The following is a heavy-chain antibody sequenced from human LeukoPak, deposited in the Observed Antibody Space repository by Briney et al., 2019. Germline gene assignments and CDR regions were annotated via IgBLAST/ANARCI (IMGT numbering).Heavy chain of an antibody. J-gene: IGHJ4*02. CDR1: GYTFTGYY. CDR3: ARDPDSSGMLDY. V-gene: IGHV1-2*02. CDR2: INPNSGGT. Sequence: ASVKVSCKASGYTFTGYYMHWVRQAPGHGLEWMGWINPNSGGTNYAQKFQGRVTMTRDTSISTAYMELSRLRSDDTAVYYCARDPDSSGMLDYWGQGTLVTVSS. D-gene: IGHD6-19*01.